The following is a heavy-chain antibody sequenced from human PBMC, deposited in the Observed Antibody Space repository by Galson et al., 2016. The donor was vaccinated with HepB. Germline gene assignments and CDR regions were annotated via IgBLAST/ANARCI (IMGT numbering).Heavy chain of an antibody. J-gene: IGHJ4*02. CDR3: ARHLGDGDNLYYFDY. CDR1: GYNFANTW. Sequence: QSGAEVKKPGESLKISCKGSGYNFANTWIGWVRQMPGKGLEYMGITYPGDSDTRYSPSSQGQVTISADKSISTAYLQWSSLKASDTAMYYCARHLGDGDNLYYFDYWGQGTLVTVSS. V-gene: IGHV5-51*01. D-gene: IGHD5-24*01. CDR2: TYPGDSDT.